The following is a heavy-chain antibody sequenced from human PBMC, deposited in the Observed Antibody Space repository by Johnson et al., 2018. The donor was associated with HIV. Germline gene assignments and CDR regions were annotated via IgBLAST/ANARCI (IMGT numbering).Heavy chain of an antibody. D-gene: IGHD3-16*02. J-gene: IGHJ3*02. CDR2: ISYDGSNK. CDR3: TTVWPLSFGGVVVMLDGFDI. Sequence: QVQLVESGGGVVQPGRSLRLSCAASGFTFRSYGMHWVRQAPGKGLEWVAVISYDGSNKYYADSVKGRFTISRDNSKNTLYLQMNSLKTEDTAVYYCTTVWPLSFGGVVVMLDGFDIGGQGTMVTVSS. V-gene: IGHV3-30*03. CDR1: GFTFRSYG.